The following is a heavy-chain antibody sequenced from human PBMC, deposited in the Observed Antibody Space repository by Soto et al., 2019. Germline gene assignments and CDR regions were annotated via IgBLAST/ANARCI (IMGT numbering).Heavy chain of an antibody. CDR2: IYHTGST. D-gene: IGHD1-26*01. V-gene: IGHV4-4*02. CDR3: AHRPIVGAAI. J-gene: IGHJ4*02. Sequence: QVQLQESGPGLVKPSGTLSLTCGVFGGSISNSNWWTWVRQPPGKGLVWIGEIYHTGSTNYTSSLMSRVTISLDKPNNQFSLKLSSVTAADTAVYYCAHRPIVGAAIWGQGTLVTVSS. CDR1: GGSISNSNW.